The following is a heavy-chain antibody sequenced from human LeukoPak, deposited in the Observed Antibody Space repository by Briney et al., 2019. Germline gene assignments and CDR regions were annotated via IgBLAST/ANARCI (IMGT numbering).Heavy chain of an antibody. Sequence: AGGSLRLSCAASGFTLSSYAMSWVRQAPGKGLEWVSAISGSGGSTYYADSVKGRFTISRDNSKNTLYLQMNSLRAEDTAVYYXXXXVDNAGPLLDYWGQGTLVTVSS. CDR2: ISGSGGST. D-gene: IGHD1-1*01. J-gene: IGHJ4*02. CDR1: GFTLSSYA. CDR3: XXXVDNAGPLLDY. V-gene: IGHV3-23*01.